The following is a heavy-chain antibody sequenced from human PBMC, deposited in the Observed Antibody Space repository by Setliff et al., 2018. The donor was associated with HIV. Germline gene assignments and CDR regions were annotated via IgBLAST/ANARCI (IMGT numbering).Heavy chain of an antibody. CDR3: ARKGDWNYPYDY. D-gene: IGHD1-7*01. J-gene: IGHJ4*02. V-gene: IGHV4-4*09. CDR2: IYSSGST. Sequence: PSETLSLTCTVSGGSISGYYWSWIRQPPGKALEWIGYIYSSGSTNYNPSLKGRVTISEDPSKNQFFLKLTSVTAADTAVYYCARKGDWNYPYDYWGQGRLVTVSS. CDR1: GGSISGYY.